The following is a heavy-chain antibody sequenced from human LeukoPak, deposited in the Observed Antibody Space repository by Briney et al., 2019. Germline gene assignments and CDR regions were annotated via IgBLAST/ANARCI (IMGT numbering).Heavy chain of an antibody. Sequence: GGSLRLSCAASGFTFSSQWMSWVRQAPGKGLECVANIKQDGSEKYYVDSVKGRFTISRDNAKNSLYLQMNSLRAEDTAVYYCARVSRWGLNPNPPYWGQGTLVPVSS. CDR2: IKQDGSEK. V-gene: IGHV3-7*03. D-gene: IGHD7-27*01. CDR1: GFTFSSQW. CDR3: ARVSRWGLNPNPPY. J-gene: IGHJ4*02.